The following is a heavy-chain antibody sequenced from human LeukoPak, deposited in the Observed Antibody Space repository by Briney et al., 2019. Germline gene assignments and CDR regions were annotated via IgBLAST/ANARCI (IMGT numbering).Heavy chain of an antibody. V-gene: IGHV3-74*01. CDR3: ASLLTPYHGSGGGGMDV. CDR2: ISGDGSLT. CDR1: GFTFSTHW. J-gene: IGHJ6*02. Sequence: GGSLRLSCAASGFTFSTHWMYWVRQAPGRELVWVSRISGDGSLTSYADSVKGQFTMSRDNAKDTLYLQMTSLRVEDTAVYSCASLLTPYHGSGGGGMDVWGQGTTVTVSS. D-gene: IGHD3-10*01.